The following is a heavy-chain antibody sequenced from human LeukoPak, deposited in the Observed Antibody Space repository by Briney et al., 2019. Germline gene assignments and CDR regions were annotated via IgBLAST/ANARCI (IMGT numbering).Heavy chain of an antibody. CDR2: IGNDENNK. J-gene: IGHJ4*02. Sequence: PGGSLRLSCAASGFTFSSYGIHWVRQAPGKGLEWVAFIGNDENNKKFGDPVKGRFTISRDNSKSTVYLQMNSLRVEDTAVYYCAKDDHRYVDYWGQGTLVIVSS. CDR3: AKDDHRYVDY. V-gene: IGHV3-30*02. CDR1: GFTFSSYG. D-gene: IGHD3-16*02.